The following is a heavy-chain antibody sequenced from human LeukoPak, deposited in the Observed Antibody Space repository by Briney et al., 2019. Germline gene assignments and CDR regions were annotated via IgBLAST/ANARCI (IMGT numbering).Heavy chain of an antibody. J-gene: IGHJ4*02. CDR1: GFTFSSYA. CDR2: ISGSGGST. V-gene: IGHV3-23*01. D-gene: IGHD2-2*01. Sequence: GGSLRLSCAASGFTFSSYAMSWVRQAPGKGLEWVSAISGSGGSTYYADSVKGRFTISRDNSKNTLYLQMNSLRAEDTAVYYCAKGIVVVPAATPFDYWGQGTLVTVSS. CDR3: AKGIVVVPAATPFDY.